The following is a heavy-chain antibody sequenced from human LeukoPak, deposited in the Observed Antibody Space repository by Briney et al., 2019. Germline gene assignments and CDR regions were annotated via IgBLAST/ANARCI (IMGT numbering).Heavy chain of an antibody. J-gene: IGHJ4*02. CDR2: INPNSGGT. D-gene: IGHD6-19*01. Sequence: GASVKVSCKASGYTFTGYYMHWGRQAPGQGLEWMGWINPNSGGTNYAQKFQGRVTMTRDTSISTAYMELSRLRSDDTAVYYCARDGGRYSSGWYRYWGQGTLVTVSS. CDR3: ARDGGRYSSGWYRY. CDR1: GYTFTGYY. V-gene: IGHV1-2*02.